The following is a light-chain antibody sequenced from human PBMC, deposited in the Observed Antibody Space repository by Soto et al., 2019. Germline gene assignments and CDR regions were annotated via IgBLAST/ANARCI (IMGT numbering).Light chain of an antibody. CDR2: DAS. Sequence: EIVLTQSPATLSLSPGERAALSCRASQGVSRFLAWYQQKPGQAPRILIYDASNRATGIPARFSGSGSGTDFTLAISSLEPEDFAVYYCQQRSSWPLTFGGGTKVEIK. CDR1: QGVSRF. J-gene: IGKJ4*01. V-gene: IGKV3-11*01. CDR3: QQRSSWPLT.